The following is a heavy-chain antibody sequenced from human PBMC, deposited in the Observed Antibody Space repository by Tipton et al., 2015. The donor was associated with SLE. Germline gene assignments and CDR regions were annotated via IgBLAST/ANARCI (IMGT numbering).Heavy chain of an antibody. D-gene: IGHD5-24*01. J-gene: IGHJ5*02. Sequence: TLSLTCTVSGDSITSGSYYWSWIRQPAGKGLEWIGRIYSSGSTNYNPSLKSRVTLSVDTSKNQFSLKLSSVTAADTAVYYCARDLRADGNWFDPWGQGTLVTVSS. V-gene: IGHV4-61*02. CDR2: IYSSGST. CDR1: GDSITSGSYY. CDR3: ARDLRADGNWFDP.